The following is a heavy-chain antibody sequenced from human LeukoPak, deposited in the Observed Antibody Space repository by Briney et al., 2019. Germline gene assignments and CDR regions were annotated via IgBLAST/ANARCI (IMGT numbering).Heavy chain of an antibody. Sequence: SETLSLTCTVSGGSISSSPYYWGWIRQPPGKGLEWIGSIYYSGTTHYNPSLKSRVTISVDKSKNQFSLKLSSVTAADTAVYYCATPVPHGSDPSLYYYYMDVWGKGTTVTISS. V-gene: IGHV4-39*07. D-gene: IGHD3-10*01. CDR1: GGSISSSPYY. CDR3: ATPVPHGSDPSLYYYYMDV. J-gene: IGHJ6*03. CDR2: IYYSGTT.